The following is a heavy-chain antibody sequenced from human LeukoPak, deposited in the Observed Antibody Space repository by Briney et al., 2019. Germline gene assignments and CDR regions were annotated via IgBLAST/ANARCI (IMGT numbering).Heavy chain of an antibody. CDR2: INHSGST. V-gene: IGHV4-34*01. CDR3: ARCPTIPIAAAGTGWFDP. D-gene: IGHD6-13*01. CDR1: GGSFSGYY. J-gene: IGHJ5*02. Sequence: SETLSLTCAVYGGSFSGYYWSWIRQPPGKGLEWIGEINHSGSTNYNPSLKSRVTISVDTSKNQFSLKLSSVTAADTAVYYCARCPTIPIAAAGTGWFDPWGQGTLVTVSS.